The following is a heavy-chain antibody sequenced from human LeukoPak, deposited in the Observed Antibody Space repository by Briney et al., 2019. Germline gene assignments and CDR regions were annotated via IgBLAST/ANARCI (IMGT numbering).Heavy chain of an antibody. Sequence: SVKVSCKASGGTLSNYAISWVRQAPGHGLEWMGGIIPLFGMVNYAQKFQGRVTITTDESTTAAYMELSSLRSEDTAVYYCARENYDSSDVWGKGTTVTVSS. V-gene: IGHV1-69*05. CDR1: GGTLSNYA. J-gene: IGHJ6*04. CDR3: ARENYDSSDV. D-gene: IGHD3-3*01. CDR2: IIPLFGMV.